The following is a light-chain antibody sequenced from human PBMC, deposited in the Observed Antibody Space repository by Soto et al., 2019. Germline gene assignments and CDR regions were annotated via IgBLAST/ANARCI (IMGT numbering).Light chain of an antibody. J-gene: IGKJ4*01. CDR3: MVGTRWPHP. CDR2: EVS. CDR1: QSLEHRSGNTY. V-gene: IGKV2-30*02. Sequence: DVVLTQSPLSLPVTLGQPASISCRSSQSLEHRSGNTYLTWFQQRPGQSPRRLIYEVSKRDSGVXARXSGSGSDTDFTLRISRVEAEDVGVYYCMVGTRWPHPFGGGTRLEIK.